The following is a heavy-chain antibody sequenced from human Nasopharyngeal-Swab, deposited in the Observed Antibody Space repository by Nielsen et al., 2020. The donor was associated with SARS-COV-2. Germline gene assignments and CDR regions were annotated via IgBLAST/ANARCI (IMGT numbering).Heavy chain of an antibody. CDR3: AKGVRYFDFLPPNTYYYYGLDL. J-gene: IGHJ6*02. Sequence: WVRQAPGQGLEWMGGIIPIFGTTDYAQKFQGTVTITADESTSTVYTELNSLRFEDTAVYYCAKGVRYFDFLPPNTYYYYGLDLWGQGTTVTVSS. V-gene: IGHV1-69*01. CDR2: IIPIFGTT. D-gene: IGHD3-9*01.